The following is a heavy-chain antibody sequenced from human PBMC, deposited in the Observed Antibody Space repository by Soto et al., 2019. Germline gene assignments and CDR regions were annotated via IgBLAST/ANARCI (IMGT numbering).Heavy chain of an antibody. Sequence: EVRLVESGGGLVQPGGSLRLSCAASGFTFSSYWMHWVRQAPGKGLVWVSRINNDGSGTHYADSVKGRFTISRDNAKTTLNPQMNSLRAEATAVYSGEREPVGEDSGMEVWAKGPRSPSR. J-gene: IGHJ6*02. CDR2: INNDGSGT. V-gene: IGHV3-74*01. CDR1: GFTFSSYW. D-gene: IGHD3-16*01. CDR3: EREPVGEDSGMEV.